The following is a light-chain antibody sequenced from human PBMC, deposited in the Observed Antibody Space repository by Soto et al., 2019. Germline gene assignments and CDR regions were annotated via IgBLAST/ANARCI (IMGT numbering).Light chain of an antibody. J-gene: IGKJ1*01. V-gene: IGKV1-6*01. CDR3: LQDVNFPRT. CDR2: SAS. CDR1: QGIRRD. Sequence: AIQMTQSPSSLSASVGDTVTITCRASQGIRRDLSWYQQKPGEAPKLLIYSASDLQGAVPSRFRGSGTGTDFTLTISSRHPEDFATYYCLQDVNFPRTFGQGTKVEV.